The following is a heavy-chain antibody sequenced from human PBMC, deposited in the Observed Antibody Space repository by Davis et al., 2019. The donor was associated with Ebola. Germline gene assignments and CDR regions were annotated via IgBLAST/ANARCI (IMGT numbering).Heavy chain of an antibody. V-gene: IGHV4-59*08. CDR3: ARHQLARDYYDSSGPDY. CDR1: GGSISSYY. Sequence: PSETLSLTCTVSGGSISSYYWSWIRQPPGKGLEWIGYIYYSGSTNYNPSLKSRVTISVDTSKNQFSLKLSSVTAADTAVYYCARHQLARDYYDSSGPDYWGQGTLVTVSS. CDR2: IYYSGST. D-gene: IGHD3-22*01. J-gene: IGHJ4*02.